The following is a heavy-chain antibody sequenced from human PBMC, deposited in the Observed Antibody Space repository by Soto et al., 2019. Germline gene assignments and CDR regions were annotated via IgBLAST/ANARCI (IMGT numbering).Heavy chain of an antibody. J-gene: IGHJ6*02. CDR2: IIPLFGTT. CDR3: AAELGFGKLSVV. V-gene: IGHV1-69*01. CDR1: GDTFKNCV. Sequence: QVQVVQSGVEVRRPGSPVKVSCKASGDTFKNCVISWVRQAPGQGLEWMGGIIPLFGTTDFAQRFQGRLTITTAESTTTAYMELSRLRSEDTATYYCAAELGFGKLSVVWGQGTTVIVSS. D-gene: IGHD3-10*01.